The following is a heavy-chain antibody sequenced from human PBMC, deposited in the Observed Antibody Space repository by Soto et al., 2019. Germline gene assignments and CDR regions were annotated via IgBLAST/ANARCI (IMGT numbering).Heavy chain of an antibody. D-gene: IGHD6-6*01. J-gene: IGHJ3*02. Sequence: QVQLVESGGGVVQPGRSLRLSCAASGFTFSSYGMHWVRQAPGKGLEWVAVIWYDGSNKYYADSVKGRFTISRDNSKNTLYLQMNSLRAEDTAVYYCARDSTYSSSGAVDAFDIWAQGTMVTVSS. CDR1: GFTFSSYG. V-gene: IGHV3-33*01. CDR3: ARDSTYSSSGAVDAFDI. CDR2: IWYDGSNK.